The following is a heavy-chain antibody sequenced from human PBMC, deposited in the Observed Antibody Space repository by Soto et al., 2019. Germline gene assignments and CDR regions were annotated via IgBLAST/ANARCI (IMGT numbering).Heavy chain of an antibody. D-gene: IGHD6-19*01. CDR2: ISGSGGST. Sequence: GGSLRLSCAASGFTFSSYAMSWVRQAPGKGLEWVSAISGSGGSTYYTDSVKGRFTISRDNSKNTLYLQMNSLRAEDTAVYYCAKGSRSAVAGSVFDYWGQGTLVTVSS. J-gene: IGHJ4*02. V-gene: IGHV3-23*01. CDR1: GFTFSSYA. CDR3: AKGSRSAVAGSVFDY.